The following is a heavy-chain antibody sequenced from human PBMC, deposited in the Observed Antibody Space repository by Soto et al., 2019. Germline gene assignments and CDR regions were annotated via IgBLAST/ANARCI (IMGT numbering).Heavy chain of an antibody. V-gene: IGHV3-30*03. CDR2: ISYDGSLQ. CDR3: VSDRGYGHASVPYS. D-gene: IGHD5-18*01. CDR1: GFAFSSYG. J-gene: IGHJ4*02. Sequence: QAPLVESGGGVVQPGRSLRLSCAASGFAFSSYGMHWVRQAPGTRLEWVAVISYDGSLQHYAGSVKGRFTISRDNSKNMVLLQMSSLRAEDTAVYYCVSDRGYGHASVPYSWGQGTLVSVSS.